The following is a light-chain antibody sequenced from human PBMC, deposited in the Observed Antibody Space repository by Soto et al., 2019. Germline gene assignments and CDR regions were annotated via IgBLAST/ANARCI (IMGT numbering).Light chain of an antibody. CDR2: DAS. J-gene: IGKJ2*01. V-gene: IGKV1-5*01. CDR1: QPINSW. CDR3: HQYKTYPFT. Sequence: DVQMTQSPSTLSASVGDRVTITCRASQPINSWLAWFQQKPGEAPQLLIHDASSLESGVPPRFSGIGFGTDFNLTITNLQPEDVSTYYCHQYKTYPFTFGQGTKVDIK.